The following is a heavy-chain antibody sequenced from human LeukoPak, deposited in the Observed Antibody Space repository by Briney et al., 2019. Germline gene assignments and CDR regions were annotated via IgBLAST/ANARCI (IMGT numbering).Heavy chain of an antibody. J-gene: IGHJ5*02. CDR3: TTVPFCSGGSRYLVGPDRNWFDP. CDR1: GFTFSNAW. Sequence: GGSLRLSCAASGFTFSNAWMSRVRQAPGKGLEWVGRIKSKTDGGTTDYAAPVKGRFTISRDDSKNTLYLQMNSLKTEDTAVYYCTTVPFCSGGSRYLVGPDRNWFDPWGQGTLVTVSS. CDR2: IKSKTDGGTT. V-gene: IGHV3-15*01. D-gene: IGHD2-15*01.